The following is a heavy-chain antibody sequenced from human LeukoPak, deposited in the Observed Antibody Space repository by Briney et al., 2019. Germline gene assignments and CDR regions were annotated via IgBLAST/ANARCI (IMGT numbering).Heavy chain of an antibody. CDR2: IYYSGST. J-gene: IGHJ4*02. D-gene: IGHD2-15*01. CDR1: GGSISSYY. Sequence: SETLSLTCTVSGGSISSYYWNWIRQPPGKGLEWIGYIYYSGSTNYNPSLKSRVTISVDTSKNQFSLRLSSVTAADTAVYYCARAVFSYCSGGTCPYFDYWGQGTLVTVSS. V-gene: IGHV4-59*01. CDR3: ARAVFSYCSGGTCPYFDY.